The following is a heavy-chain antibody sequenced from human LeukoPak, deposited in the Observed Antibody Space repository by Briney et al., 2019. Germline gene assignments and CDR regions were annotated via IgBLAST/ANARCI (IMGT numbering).Heavy chain of an antibody. CDR3: ASSDSAVAGSFDY. J-gene: IGHJ4*02. CDR2: INPNSGGT. Sequence: ASVKVSCKASGYTFTGYYMHWVRQAPGQGLEWMGRINPNSGGTNYAQKFQGRVTMTRDTSISTAYMELSRLRSDDTAVYYCASSDSAVAGSFDYWGRGTLVTVSS. D-gene: IGHD6-19*01. CDR1: GYTFTGYY. V-gene: IGHV1-2*06.